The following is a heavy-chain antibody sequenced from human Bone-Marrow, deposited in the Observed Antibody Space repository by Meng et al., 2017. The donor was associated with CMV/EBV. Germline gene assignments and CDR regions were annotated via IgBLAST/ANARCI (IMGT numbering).Heavy chain of an antibody. D-gene: IGHD1-26*01. V-gene: IGHV1-8*02. CDR1: GYTFTTYD. CDR2: MNANSGNT. CDR3: ARPDLSLGGYAMDV. J-gene: IGHJ6*02. Sequence: ASVKVSCKASGYTFTTYDINWVRQAPGQGLEWMGWMNANSGNTGYAQKFQGRVSMTRDTSTSTFYMALSSLTSGDTAVYYCARPDLSLGGYAMDVWGQGTTVTVSS.